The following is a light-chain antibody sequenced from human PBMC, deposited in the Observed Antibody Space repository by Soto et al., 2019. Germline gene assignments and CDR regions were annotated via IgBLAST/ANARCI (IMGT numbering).Light chain of an antibody. CDR1: SSDVDGYNY. V-gene: IGLV2-14*01. J-gene: IGLJ2*01. Sequence: QSALTQPASVSGSPGQSITISCTGTSSDVDGYNYVSWYQEHPGKAPKLMIYDVSNRPSGVSNRFSGSKSGNTASLTISGLQAEDVADYYCSSYTTSSTLVFGGGTKLTVL. CDR2: DVS. CDR3: SSYTTSSTLV.